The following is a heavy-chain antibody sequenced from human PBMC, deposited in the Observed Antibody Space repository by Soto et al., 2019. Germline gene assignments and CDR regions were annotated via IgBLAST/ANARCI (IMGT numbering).Heavy chain of an antibody. CDR1: GYTFTSYG. CDR2: ISAYNGNT. Sequence: ASVKVSCKASGYTFTSYGISWVRQAPGQGLEWMGWISAYNGNTNYAQKLQGRVTMTTDTSTSTAHMELRSLRSDDTAVYYCARALSITLFGVVITPGYWGQGTLVTVSS. CDR3: ARALSITLFGVVITPGY. J-gene: IGHJ4*02. V-gene: IGHV1-18*04. D-gene: IGHD3-3*01.